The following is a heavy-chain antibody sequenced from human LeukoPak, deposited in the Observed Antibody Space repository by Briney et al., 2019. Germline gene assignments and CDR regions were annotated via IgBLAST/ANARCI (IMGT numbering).Heavy chain of an antibody. V-gene: IGHV4-59*08. D-gene: IGHD6-19*01. CDR2: ISYTGST. J-gene: IGHJ4*02. Sequence: SETLSLTCTISGGSICGDHWSWIRQAPRKGLEWIGYISYTGSTSYNPSLRNRVTISLHTSENQFSLRLTSVTAADTAVYYCARAVTGTSMVDYWGQGTLVAVSS. CDR3: ARAVTGTSMVDY. CDR1: GGSICGDH.